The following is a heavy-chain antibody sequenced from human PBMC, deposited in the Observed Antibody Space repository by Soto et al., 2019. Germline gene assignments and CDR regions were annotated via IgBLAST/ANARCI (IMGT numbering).Heavy chain of an antibody. D-gene: IGHD2-21*01. J-gene: IGHJ4*02. V-gene: IGHV1-3*01. CDR2: ITGGGDNT. CDR1: GYTFSSYS. CDR3: AREIIASGYDY. Sequence: GASVKVSCKASGYTFSSYSLHWVRQAPGQRLEWMGWITGGGDNTQYSQNFQGRVTITKNASARTVYMDLTSLRSEDTAFYYCAREIIASGYDYWGQGTLVTVSS.